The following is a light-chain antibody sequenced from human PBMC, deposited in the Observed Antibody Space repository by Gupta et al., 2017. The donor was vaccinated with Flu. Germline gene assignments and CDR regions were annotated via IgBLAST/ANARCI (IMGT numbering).Light chain of an antibody. V-gene: IGLV1-47*01. CDR3: AAGDDSRSGLV. J-gene: IGLJ1*01. CDR1: SSNIRTNY. Sequence: SALPQPPSASGTPGQRVTISCSGSSSNIRTNYVYWYQQLPGAAPKFLIYRDNQRPSGVPERFSGSKSGTSASLAITGLLAEDEADYYCAAGDDSRSGLVFGTGTKVTVL. CDR2: RDN.